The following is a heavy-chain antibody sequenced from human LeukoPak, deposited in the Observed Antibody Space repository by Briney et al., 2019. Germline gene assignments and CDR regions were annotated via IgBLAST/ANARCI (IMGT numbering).Heavy chain of an antibody. D-gene: IGHD3-10*01. CDR2: IRYDGSNK. V-gene: IGHV3-30*02. Sequence: GGSLRLSCAASGFTFSSYGMHWVRQAPGKGLEWVAFIRYDGSNKYYADSVKGRFTISRDNSKNTLYLQMNSLRAEDTAIYYCARSRVWYGSGSYSDYWGQGTLVTVSS. J-gene: IGHJ4*02. CDR1: GFTFSSYG. CDR3: ARSRVWYGSGSYSDY.